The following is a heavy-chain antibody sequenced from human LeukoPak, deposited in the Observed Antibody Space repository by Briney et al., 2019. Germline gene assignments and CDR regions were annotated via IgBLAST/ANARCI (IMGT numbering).Heavy chain of an antibody. D-gene: IGHD6-19*01. V-gene: IGHV3-23*01. Sequence: GGSLRLSCAASGFTFSSYAMSWVREAPGKGLEWVSGLSTSGGSTYYADSVKGRFTISRDNSKNTLYLQMNSLRAEDTAVYYCAKDRSGWYYFDYWGQGTLVTVSS. CDR1: GFTFSSYA. J-gene: IGHJ4*02. CDR2: LSTSGGST. CDR3: AKDRSGWYYFDY.